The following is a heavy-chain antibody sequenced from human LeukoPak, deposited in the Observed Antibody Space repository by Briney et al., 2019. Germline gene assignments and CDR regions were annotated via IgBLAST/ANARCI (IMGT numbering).Heavy chain of an antibody. D-gene: IGHD5-18*01. CDR1: GFNFSNYW. CDR3: ARGSSGYTYG. J-gene: IGHJ4*02. Sequence: GGSLRLSCAASGFNFSNYWMHWVRQAPGKGLVWVARINIDGNSTSYADSVKGRFTISRDNAKNTLYLQMNSLRVEDTAVYHCARGSSGYTYGWGQGTLVSVSS. V-gene: IGHV3-74*01. CDR2: INIDGNST.